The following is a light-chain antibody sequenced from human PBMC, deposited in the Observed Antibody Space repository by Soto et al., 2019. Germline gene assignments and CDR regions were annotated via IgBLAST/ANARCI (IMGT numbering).Light chain of an antibody. CDR1: QSVGSN. CDR3: QQRSNWIT. V-gene: IGKV3-11*01. Sequence: IVLTQSPGTRALSPGERCTLSFRASQSVGSNLAWYQQKPGQAPRLLIYDASNRATGIPARFSGSGSGTDFTLTISSLEPEDFAVYYCQQRSNWITFGQGTLLEIK. J-gene: IGKJ5*01. CDR2: DAS.